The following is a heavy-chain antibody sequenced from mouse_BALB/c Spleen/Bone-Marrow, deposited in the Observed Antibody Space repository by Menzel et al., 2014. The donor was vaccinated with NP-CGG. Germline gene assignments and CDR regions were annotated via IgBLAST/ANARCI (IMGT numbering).Heavy chain of an antibody. CDR1: GFTFTDYY. V-gene: IGHV7-3*02. CDR3: ARDMGGLLFDY. Sequence: EVMLVESGGGLVQPGGSLRLSCATSGFTFTDYYMNWVRQPPGRALEWLGFIRNKANGYTTEYSASVKGRFTISRDIPRSILYLQMNTLRAEDSATYYCARDMGGLLFDYWGQGTTLTVSS. CDR2: IRNKANGYTT. J-gene: IGHJ2*01. D-gene: IGHD2-3*01.